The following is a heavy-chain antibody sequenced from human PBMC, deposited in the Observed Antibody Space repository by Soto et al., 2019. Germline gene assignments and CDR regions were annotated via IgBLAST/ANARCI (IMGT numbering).Heavy chain of an antibody. J-gene: IGHJ6*02. D-gene: IGHD1-20*01. CDR3: ARGPVYAHYYYYGMDV. V-gene: IGHV1-46*01. CDR2: INPSGGST. Sequence: ASVKVSCKASGCTFTSYYMHWVRQAPGQGLEWMGIINPSGGSTSYAQKFQGRVTMTRDTSTSTVYMELSSLRSEDTAVYYCARGPVYAHYYYYGMDVWGQGTTVTVSS. CDR1: GCTFTSYY.